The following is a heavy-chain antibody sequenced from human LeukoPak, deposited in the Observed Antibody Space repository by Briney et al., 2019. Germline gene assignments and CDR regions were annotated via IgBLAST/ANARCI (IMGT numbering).Heavy chain of an antibody. CDR1: GFTFSSYS. CDR2: SSSRSSTI. D-gene: IGHD3-9*01. J-gene: IGHJ6*02. CDR3: ARVWDYDILTGRHYYYYGMDV. V-gene: IGHV3-48*02. Sequence: GGSLRLSCAASGFTFSSYSMNWVRQAPGKGLEWVSYSSSRSSTIYYADSVKGGFTISRDNAKNSLYLQMNSLRDEDTAVYYCARVWDYDILTGRHYYYYGMDVWGQGTTVTVSS.